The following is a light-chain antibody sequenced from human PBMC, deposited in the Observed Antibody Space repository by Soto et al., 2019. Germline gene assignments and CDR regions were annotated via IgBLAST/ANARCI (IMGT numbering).Light chain of an antibody. V-gene: IGLV2-14*01. CDR3: SSYSSTTTYVL. Sequence: QSVLTQPASVSGSPGQSITISCTGTNNDVGAYNYVSWYQRHPGKAPKLMIYEVTYRPSGASNRFSGSKSGNTASLTISGLQADDEADYYCSSYSSTTTYVLFGGGTKVTVL. CDR2: EVT. J-gene: IGLJ2*01. CDR1: NNDVGAYNY.